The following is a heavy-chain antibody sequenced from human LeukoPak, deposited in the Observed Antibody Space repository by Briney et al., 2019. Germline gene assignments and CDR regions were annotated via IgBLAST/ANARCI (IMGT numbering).Heavy chain of an antibody. CDR3: VRDWEGFNFDI. CDR1: GGSVSSYY. Sequence: SETLSLTCTVSGGSVSSYYWSLVRQPPGEGLEWIAYVYNCGSTNYNPSLKSRVTISVDRSKNQFSLKMNSVTAADTAVYYCVRDWEGFNFDIWGQGTMVTVSS. V-gene: IGHV4-59*02. J-gene: IGHJ3*02. D-gene: IGHD1-26*01. CDR2: VYNCGST.